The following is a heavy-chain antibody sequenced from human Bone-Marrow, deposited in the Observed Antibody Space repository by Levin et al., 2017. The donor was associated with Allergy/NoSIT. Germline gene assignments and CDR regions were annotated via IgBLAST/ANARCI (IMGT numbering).Heavy chain of an antibody. Sequence: ASVKVSCRASGYSFPGYYMHWVRQAPGQGLEWMGWINPKSGGTKYAQKFQGRVTMTRNTSTRTAYLEVYRLRSDGTALYYCARDSGSSSRSFDPWGQGTLVTVSS. J-gene: IGHJ5*02. D-gene: IGHD1-26*01. CDR1: GYSFPGYY. CDR3: ARDSGSSSRSFDP. V-gene: IGHV1-2*02. CDR2: INPKSGGT.